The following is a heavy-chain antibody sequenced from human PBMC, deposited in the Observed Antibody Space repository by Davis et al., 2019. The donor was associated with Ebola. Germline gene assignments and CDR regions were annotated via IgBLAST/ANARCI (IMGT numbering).Heavy chain of an antibody. CDR3: VKDTSSIWFDV. CDR1: GFTFSSYW. J-gene: IGHJ3*01. Sequence: GGSLRLSCAASGFTFSSYWMSWVRQAPGKGLEWVAVISYDGSNKYYADSVKGRFTISRDNSKNTLYLQMSSLRVEDTAIYYCVKDTSSIWFDVWGQGTTVTVSS. V-gene: IGHV3-30*18. D-gene: IGHD6-13*01. CDR2: ISYDGSNK.